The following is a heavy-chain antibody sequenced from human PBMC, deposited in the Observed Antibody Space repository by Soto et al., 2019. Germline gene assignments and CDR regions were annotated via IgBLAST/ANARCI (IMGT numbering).Heavy chain of an antibody. V-gene: IGHV4-59*01. CDR1: GGSISSSY. D-gene: IGHD6-13*01. Sequence: NPSETLSLTCTVSGGSISSSYWSWIRQPPGKGLEWIGYIYDSGITNYNPSLKSRVTISVDTSKNQFSLMLISVTAADTAVYYCARALNPPGIAAAGNWFDPWGQGTLVTVSS. CDR2: IYDSGIT. J-gene: IGHJ5*02. CDR3: ARALNPPGIAAAGNWFDP.